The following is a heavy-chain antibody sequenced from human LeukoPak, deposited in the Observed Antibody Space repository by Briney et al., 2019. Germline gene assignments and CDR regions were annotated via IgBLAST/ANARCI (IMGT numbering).Heavy chain of an antibody. Sequence: PGGSLRLSCAASGFTFSSYAMGWVRQAPGKGLEWVSAISGSGGSTYYADSVKGRFTISRDNSKNTLYLQMNSLRAEDTAVYYCVKLSYSSGWYPLLPARPYYFDYWGQGTLVTVSS. CDR1: GFTFSSYA. V-gene: IGHV3-23*01. J-gene: IGHJ4*02. D-gene: IGHD6-19*01. CDR3: VKLSYSSGWYPLLPARPYYFDY. CDR2: ISGSGGST.